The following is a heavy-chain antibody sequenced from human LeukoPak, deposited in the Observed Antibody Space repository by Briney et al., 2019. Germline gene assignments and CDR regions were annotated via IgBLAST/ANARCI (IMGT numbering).Heavy chain of an antibody. CDR3: AAGGFMVAKHAFDI. V-gene: IGHV1-46*01. Sequence: GASVKISCKAPGYTFTNYYMHWVRQAPGQGLEWMGIINPSGRSTTYVQQFQGRVTMTRDMSTSTVYMELSSLRSEDTAVYYCAAGGFMVAKHAFDIWGQGTMVTVSS. CDR1: GYTFTNYY. J-gene: IGHJ3*02. D-gene: IGHD2-15*01. CDR2: INPSGRST.